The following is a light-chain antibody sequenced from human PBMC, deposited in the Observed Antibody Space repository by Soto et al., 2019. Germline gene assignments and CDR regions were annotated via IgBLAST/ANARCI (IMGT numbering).Light chain of an antibody. CDR3: SSFTTSDTYV. J-gene: IGLJ1*01. V-gene: IGLV2-18*02. Sequence: QSALTQPPSVSGSPGQSVAISCTGASSDIGSYDRVSWYHQPPGTAPKLIIYDVSNRPSGVPDRFSGAKSGNTASLTISGLKDEDEADYYCSSFTTSDTYVFGTGTKVXVL. CDR2: DVS. CDR1: SSDIGSYDR.